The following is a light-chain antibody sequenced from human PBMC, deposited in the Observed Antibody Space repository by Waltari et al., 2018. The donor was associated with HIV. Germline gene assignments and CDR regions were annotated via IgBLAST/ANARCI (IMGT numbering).Light chain of an antibody. CDR1: RSDIGASEY. CDR3: SSYGDSLRVL. J-gene: IGLJ2*01. CDR2: EVT. V-gene: IGLV2-8*01. Sequence: QSALTQPPSASGSLAQSVTISCTGYRSDIGASEYVSWFQHHPHSAPKLLLYEVTRRPSTVSDRFSGSRSGYTAFLTVAGLQPDDEATYFCSSYGDSLRVLFGGGTNVTVL.